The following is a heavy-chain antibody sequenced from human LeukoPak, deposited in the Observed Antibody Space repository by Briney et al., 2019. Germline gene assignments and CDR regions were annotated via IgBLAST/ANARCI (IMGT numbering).Heavy chain of an antibody. Sequence: ASVKVSCKASGYTFTSYDINWVRQATGQGLEWTGWMNPNSGNTGYAQKFQGRVTMTRNTSISTAYMELSSLRSEDTAVYYCARDSPHYLPLWFGVKGVGNWFDPWGQGTLVTVSS. V-gene: IGHV1-8*01. CDR1: GYTFTSYD. D-gene: IGHD3-10*01. CDR2: MNPNSGNT. J-gene: IGHJ5*02. CDR3: ARDSPHYLPLWFGVKGVGNWFDP.